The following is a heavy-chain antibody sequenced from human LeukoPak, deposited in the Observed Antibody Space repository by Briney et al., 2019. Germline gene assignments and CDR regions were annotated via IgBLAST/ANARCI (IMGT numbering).Heavy chain of an antibody. CDR1: GGSISSGGYY. CDR2: IYDSGST. D-gene: IGHD3-16*01. J-gene: IGHJ4*02. CDR3: ARGSFGYFDG. Sequence: SETLSLTCTVSGGSISSGGYYWSWIRQHPGKGLEWIGYIYDSGSTYYNPSLKSRVTISVDTSKNQFALKLSSVTAADTAVYYCARGSFGYFDGGGQGTLVTVSS. V-gene: IGHV4-31*03.